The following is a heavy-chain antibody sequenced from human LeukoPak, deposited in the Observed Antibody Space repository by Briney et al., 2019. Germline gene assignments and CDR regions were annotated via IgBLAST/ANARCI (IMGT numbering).Heavy chain of an antibody. J-gene: IGHJ4*02. CDR2: ISYDGSDK. V-gene: IGHV3-30*03. D-gene: IGHD1-26*01. CDR1: GFAFSSYD. Sequence: AGSLTLSCAASGFAFSSYDMHWVRQAPGKGLEWVAVISYDGSDKYYVDSVKGRFTISRDNSKNTLYLQMNSLKAEDAAVYYCARVLSGSYDNYFDYWGQGTLVTVSS. CDR3: ARVLSGSYDNYFDY.